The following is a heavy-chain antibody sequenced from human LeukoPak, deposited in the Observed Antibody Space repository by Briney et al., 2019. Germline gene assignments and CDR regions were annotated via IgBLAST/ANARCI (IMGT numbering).Heavy chain of an antibody. CDR1: GFTFSDYY. D-gene: IGHD3-10*01. J-gene: IGHJ6*02. CDR2: ISSSGSTI. V-gene: IGHV3-11*04. CDR3: TGEEGVTYYYYYGLDL. Sequence: GGSLRLSCAASGFTFSDYYMSWIRQAPGKGLEWVSYISSSGSTIYYADSVKGRFTISRDDSKNTLYLEMNSLRVEDTAVYYCTGEEGVTYYYYYGLDLWGQGTTVTVSS.